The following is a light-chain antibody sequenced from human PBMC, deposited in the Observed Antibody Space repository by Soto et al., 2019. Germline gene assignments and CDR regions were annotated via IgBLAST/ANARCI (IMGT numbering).Light chain of an antibody. CDR3: QQYNNWPLT. CDR2: GAS. Sequence: EIVLTQAPGTLSLSPGGRATLSCRASQRVSSSYLAWYQQKPGQAPRLLIYGASTRATGIPARFSGSGSGTEFTLTLSSLQSEDFAVYYCQQYNNWPLTFGGGTKVDIK. J-gene: IGKJ4*01. V-gene: IGKV3-15*01. CDR1: QRVSSSY.